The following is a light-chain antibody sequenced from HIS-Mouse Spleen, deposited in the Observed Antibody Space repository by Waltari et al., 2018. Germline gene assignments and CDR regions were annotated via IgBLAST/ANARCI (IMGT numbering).Light chain of an antibody. CDR2: EDS. J-gene: IGLJ2*01. Sequence: SYELTQPPSVSVSPGQTARITCSGAALPKKYAYWYQQKSGQAPGLVIYEDSKRPSGTPERVSGSSSGTMATWTISGAQVEDEADYYCYSTDSSGNHRVFGGGTKLTVL. CDR1: ALPKKY. V-gene: IGLV3-10*01. CDR3: YSTDSSGNHRV.